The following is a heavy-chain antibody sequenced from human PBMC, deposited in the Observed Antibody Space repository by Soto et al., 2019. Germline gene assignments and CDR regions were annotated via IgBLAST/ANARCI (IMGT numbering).Heavy chain of an antibody. CDR3: AKSRVFIGAIVTLLEA. J-gene: IGHJ5*02. Sequence: EVQLLESGGGLVQPGGSLTLSCATSGFTFSSYAMVWVRQAAEKGLEWVASISNNGDTAYYADSVKGRFTISRGNSENTLYRQINGLRASDPALYFCAKSRVFIGAIVTLLEAWGQGTQVTVSS. D-gene: IGHD3-16*02. V-gene: IGHV3-23*01. CDR1: GFTFSSYA. CDR2: ISNNGDTA.